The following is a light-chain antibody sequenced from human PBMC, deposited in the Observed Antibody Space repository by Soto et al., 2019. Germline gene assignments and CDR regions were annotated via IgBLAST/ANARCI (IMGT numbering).Light chain of an antibody. CDR1: QNINPY. CDR3: QQSYTAPLT. Sequence: DIQMTQSPSSLSASVGDRITITCRASQNINPYLNWYQQKPGEAPKLLIYAASSLQSWIPLRFRGSGSGTDFTLTISSLQPEDFATYYCQQSYTAPLTFGGGTKVDIK. CDR2: AAS. V-gene: IGKV1-39*01. J-gene: IGKJ4*01.